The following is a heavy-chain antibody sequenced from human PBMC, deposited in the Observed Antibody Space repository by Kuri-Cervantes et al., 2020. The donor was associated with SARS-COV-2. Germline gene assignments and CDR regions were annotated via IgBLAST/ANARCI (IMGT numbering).Heavy chain of an antibody. CDR2: ISAYNGNT. Sequence: ASVKVSCKASGYTFTSYGISWVRQAPGQGLEWMGWISAYNGNTNYAQKFQGRVTMTRDTSTSTVYMELSSLRSEDTAVYYCARGPLDSYDFWSGYYHNYDYWGQGTLVTVSS. CDR3: ARGPLDSYDFWSGYYHNYDY. V-gene: IGHV1-18*01. CDR1: GYTFTSYG. D-gene: IGHD3-3*01. J-gene: IGHJ4*02.